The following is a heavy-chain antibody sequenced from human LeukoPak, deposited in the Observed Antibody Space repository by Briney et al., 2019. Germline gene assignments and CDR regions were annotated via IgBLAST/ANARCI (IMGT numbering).Heavy chain of an antibody. D-gene: IGHD6-6*01. Sequence: PSETLSLTCTVSGGSISSYYWSWIRQPPGKGLEWIGYIYYSGSTNYNPSLKSRVTISVDTSKNQFSLKLSSVTAADTAVHYCARTAARHSYYYYYYGMDVWGQGTTVTVSS. CDR3: ARTAARHSYYYYYYGMDV. V-gene: IGHV4-59*01. J-gene: IGHJ6*02. CDR1: GGSISSYY. CDR2: IYYSGST.